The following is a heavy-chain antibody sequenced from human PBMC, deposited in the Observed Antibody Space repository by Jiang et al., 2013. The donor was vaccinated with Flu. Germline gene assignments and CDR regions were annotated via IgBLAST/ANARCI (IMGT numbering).Heavy chain of an antibody. J-gene: IGHJ6*02. Sequence: SGGGVVQPGRSLRLSCAASGFTFSSYAMHWVRQAPGKGLEWVSVIYSGGSTYYADSVKGRFTISRDNSKNTLYLQMNSLRAEDTAVYYCARDVIQVVYGGNSPGYYGMDVWGQGTTVTVSS. D-gene: IGHD4-23*01. CDR1: GFTFSSYA. V-gene: IGHV3-NL1*01. CDR3: ARDVIQVVYGGNSPGYYGMDV. CDR2: IYSGGST.